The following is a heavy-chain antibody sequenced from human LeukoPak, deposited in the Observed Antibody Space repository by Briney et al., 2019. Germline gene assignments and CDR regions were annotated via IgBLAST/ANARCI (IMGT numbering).Heavy chain of an antibody. V-gene: IGHV4-59*11. Sequence: SETLSLTCTVSGGSISSHYWSWIRQPPGKGREWMGYIYYSGSTNYNPSLKSRVTISVDTSKNQFSLKLSSVTAADTAVYYCARGYYDFWSGYYYYYYMDVWGKGTTVTVSS. J-gene: IGHJ6*03. CDR1: GGSISSHY. D-gene: IGHD3-3*01. CDR2: IYYSGST. CDR3: ARGYYDFWSGYYYYYYMDV.